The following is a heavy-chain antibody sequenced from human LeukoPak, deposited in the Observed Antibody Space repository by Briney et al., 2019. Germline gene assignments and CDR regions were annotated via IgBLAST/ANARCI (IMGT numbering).Heavy chain of an antibody. CDR1: GFTFSSYA. V-gene: IGHV3-23*01. J-gene: IGHJ4*02. CDR3: AKRPSGSYYTQYYFDY. CDR2: ISGSGGST. D-gene: IGHD3-10*01. Sequence: GGSLRLSCAASGFTFSSYAMSWVRQAPGPGLEGVSAISGSGGSTYYADSVKGRFTISRDNSKNTLYLQMNSLRAEDTAVYYCAKRPSGSYYTQYYFDYWGQGTLVTVSS.